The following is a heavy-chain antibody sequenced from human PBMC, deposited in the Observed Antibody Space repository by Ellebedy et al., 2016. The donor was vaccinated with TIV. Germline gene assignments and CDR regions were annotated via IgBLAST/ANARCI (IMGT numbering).Heavy chain of an antibody. CDR3: VKAWGD. V-gene: IGHV3-64D*06. CDR2: IVSNGDST. Sequence: PGGSLRLSCSASGFTFSSYAMHWVRQAPGKGLEYISAIVSNGDSTYYANSVKGRFTTSRDNSKNTLYLQMSSLRPEDTAVYYCVKAWGDWGQGTLVTVSS. CDR1: GFTFSSYA. J-gene: IGHJ4*02. D-gene: IGHD3-16*01.